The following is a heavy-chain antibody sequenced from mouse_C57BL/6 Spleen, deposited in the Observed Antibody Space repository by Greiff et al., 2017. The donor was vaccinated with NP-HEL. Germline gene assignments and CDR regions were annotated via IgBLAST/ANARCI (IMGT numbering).Heavy chain of an antibody. CDR3: ARSLITTVVGGGYAMDY. J-gene: IGHJ4*01. CDR2: IDPANGST. CDR1: GFNIKNTY. D-gene: IGHD1-1*01. Sequence: VQLQQSVAELVRPGASVKLSCTASGFNIKNTYMHWVKQRPEQGLEWIGRIDPANGSTKYAPKFQGKATITADTSSNTAYLQLSSLTSEDTAIYYCARSLITTVVGGGYAMDYWGQGTSVTVSS. V-gene: IGHV14-3*01.